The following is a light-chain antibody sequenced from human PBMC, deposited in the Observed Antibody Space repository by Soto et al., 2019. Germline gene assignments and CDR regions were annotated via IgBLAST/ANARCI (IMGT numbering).Light chain of an antibody. V-gene: IGKV3-20*01. CDR2: GES. CDR1: QSLSSGY. Sequence: EIVLTQSPGTLSLSPGERATLSCRASQSLSSGYLAWYQQKPGQAPRLLIYGESSRATGIPDRFSGSGSGTDFTLTISRLEPEDSAVYYCQQYGSSPQTFGQGTKVDIK. CDR3: QQYGSSPQT. J-gene: IGKJ1*01.